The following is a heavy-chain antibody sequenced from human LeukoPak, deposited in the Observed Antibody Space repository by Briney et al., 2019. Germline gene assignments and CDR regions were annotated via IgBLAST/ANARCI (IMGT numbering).Heavy chain of an antibody. V-gene: IGHV4-34*01. CDR2: INHSGST. CDR1: GGSFSGYY. D-gene: IGHD3-22*01. CDR3: ARSVGGDSSGYPPSY. J-gene: IGHJ4*02. Sequence: TSETLSLTCAVYGGSFSGYYWSWIRQPPGKGLEWIGEINHSGSTNYNPSLKSRVTISVDTSKNQFSLKLSSVTAADTAVYYCARSVGGDSSGYPPSYWGQGTLVTVSS.